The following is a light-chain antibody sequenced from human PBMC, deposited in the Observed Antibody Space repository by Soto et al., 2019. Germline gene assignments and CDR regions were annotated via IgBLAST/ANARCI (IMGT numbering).Light chain of an antibody. V-gene: IGKV3-15*01. CDR1: LNVATN. Sequence: IVMTQSPATLSLSPGDSATLACRASLNVATNMAWYQQKPGHPPRLLIYGASIRATGVPGRFTGSGSGTDFTLNFKSLQSEEFAVEYCHQYNVGIRTFSRGTRVEV. CDR3: HQYNVGIRT. J-gene: IGKJ4*02. CDR2: GAS.